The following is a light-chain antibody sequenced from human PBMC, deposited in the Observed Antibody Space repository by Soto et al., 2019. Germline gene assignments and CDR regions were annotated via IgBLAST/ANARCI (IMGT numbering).Light chain of an antibody. CDR2: EAS. J-gene: IGKJ2*01. Sequence: DIQMTQSPSSLSVSVGDRVTITCQASQDISNYLNWYQQKPGKAPKLLIYEASTFATGVPSRFSGSGSGTEFTFTITSLLPEDIATYYCQQYDNPVFTFGQGTKLEIK. CDR1: QDISNY. CDR3: QQYDNPVFT. V-gene: IGKV1-33*01.